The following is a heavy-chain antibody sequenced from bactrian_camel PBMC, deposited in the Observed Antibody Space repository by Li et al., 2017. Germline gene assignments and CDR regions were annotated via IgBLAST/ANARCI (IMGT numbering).Heavy chain of an antibody. V-gene: IGHV3S26*01. CDR3: AANVRTVCLMGVRNFGV. J-gene: IGHJ6*01. D-gene: IGHD3*01. CDR2: VRGDGVT. Sequence: HVQLVESGGGSVQAGGSLRLSCAASGCTISSYCMGWFRQSPGKEREGVAAVRGDGVTRYADSVKGRFTISKDNAKNTLYLQMNSLKPEDTAMYYCAANVRTVCLMGVRNFGVWGQGTQVTVS. CDR1: GCTISSYC.